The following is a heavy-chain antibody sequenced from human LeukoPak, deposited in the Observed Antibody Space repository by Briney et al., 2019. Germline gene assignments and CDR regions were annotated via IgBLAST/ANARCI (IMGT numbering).Heavy chain of an antibody. V-gene: IGHV3-21*01. J-gene: IGHJ4*02. Sequence: GGSLRLSCVTSGFIFRTYSMTWVRQAPGKGLEWVSIISNSGDATFYADSVKGRFTISRDNAKNTLYLQMNSLRAEDTAVYYCATSPTGYFDYWGQGTLVTVSS. CDR2: ISNSGDAT. CDR1: GFIFRTYS. D-gene: IGHD3-9*01. CDR3: ATSPTGYFDY.